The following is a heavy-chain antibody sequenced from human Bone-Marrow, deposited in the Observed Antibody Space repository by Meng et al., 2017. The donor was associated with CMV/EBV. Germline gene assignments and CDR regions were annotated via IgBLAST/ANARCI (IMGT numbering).Heavy chain of an antibody. CDR3: ARAINYYYGMDV. D-gene: IGHD5-12*01. V-gene: IGHV3-53*01. Sequence: GESLKISCAASGFIVSSNYMSWVRQAPGKGLEWVSVIYSGGSTYYADSVKGRFTISRDNSKNTLYLQMNSLRAEDTAVYYCARAINYYYGMDVWGQGTTVNVAS. CDR2: IYSGGST. CDR1: GFIVSSNY. J-gene: IGHJ6*01.